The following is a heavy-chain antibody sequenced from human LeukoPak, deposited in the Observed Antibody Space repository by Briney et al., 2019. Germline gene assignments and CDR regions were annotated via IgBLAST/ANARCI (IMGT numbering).Heavy chain of an antibody. CDR3: AKSSGYDPTPDY. CDR1: GFTFSSYA. J-gene: IGHJ4*02. D-gene: IGHD5-12*01. Sequence: PGGSLRLSCAASGFTFSSYAISWVRQAPGKGLEWVSAISGSGGSTYYADSVKGRFTISRDNSKNTLYLQMNSLRAEDTAVYYCAKSSGYDPTPDYWGQGTLVTVSS. V-gene: IGHV3-23*01. CDR2: ISGSGGST.